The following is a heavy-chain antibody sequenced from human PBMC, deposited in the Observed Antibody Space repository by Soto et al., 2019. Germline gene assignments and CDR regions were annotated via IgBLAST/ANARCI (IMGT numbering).Heavy chain of an antibody. CDR2: IYYSGST. Sequence: SETLCLTXTVAGGSISSSSYYWGWIRQPPGKGLEWIGSIYYSGSTYYNPSLKSRVTISVDTSKNQFSLKLSSVTAADTAVYYCARLSGVAAAVPFYYGMDVWGQGTTVTVSS. V-gene: IGHV4-39*01. CDR3: ARLSGVAAAVPFYYGMDV. J-gene: IGHJ6*02. CDR1: GGSISSSSYY. D-gene: IGHD6-13*01.